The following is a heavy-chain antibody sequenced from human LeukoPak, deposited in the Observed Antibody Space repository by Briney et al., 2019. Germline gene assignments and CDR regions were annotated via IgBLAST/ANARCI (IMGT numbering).Heavy chain of an antibody. CDR2: IYYSGST. D-gene: IGHD3-10*01. CDR3: ARSLDYSGYWYFDL. CDR1: GGSISSGDYY. J-gene: IGHJ2*01. Sequence: SETLSLTCTVSGGSISSGDYYWSWIRQPPGKGLEWIGYIYYSGSTYYNPSLKSRVTISVDTSKNQFSLKLSSVTAADTAVYYCARSLDYSGYWYFDLWGRGTLVTVSS. V-gene: IGHV4-30-4*01.